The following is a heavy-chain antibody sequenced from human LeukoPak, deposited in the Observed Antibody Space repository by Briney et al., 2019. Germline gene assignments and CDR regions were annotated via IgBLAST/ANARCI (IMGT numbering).Heavy chain of an antibody. J-gene: IGHJ5*02. Sequence: SETLSLTCTVSGGSISSHYWSWIRQPPGKGLEWIGYIYYSGSTNYNPSLKSRVTISVDTSKNQFSLKLSSVTAADTAVYYCARRFGVVFDWFDPWGQGTQVTVSS. CDR3: ARRFGVVFDWFDP. CDR2: IYYSGST. CDR1: GGSISSHY. V-gene: IGHV4-59*11. D-gene: IGHD3-3*01.